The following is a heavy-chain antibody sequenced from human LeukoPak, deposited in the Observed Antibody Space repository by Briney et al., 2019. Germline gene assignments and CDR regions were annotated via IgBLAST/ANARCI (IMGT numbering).Heavy chain of an antibody. CDR1: GFTVNSNY. D-gene: IGHD3-22*01. V-gene: IGHV3-66*01. CDR2: IYSGGST. CDR3: ASRHYYDSSGYYDAFDI. Sequence: GGSLRLSCAASGFTVNSNYMSWVRQAPGKGLEWVSVIYSGGSTYYADSVKGRFTISRDNSKNTLYLQMNSLRAEDTAVYYCASRHYYDSSGYYDAFDIWGQGTMVTVSS. J-gene: IGHJ3*02.